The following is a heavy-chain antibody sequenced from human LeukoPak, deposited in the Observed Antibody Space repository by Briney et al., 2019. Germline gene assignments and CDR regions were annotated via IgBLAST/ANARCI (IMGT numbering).Heavy chain of an antibody. CDR3: AKTASGSYYRFDP. Sequence: GRSLTLSCAASGFTFSSYGMHWVRQAPGKGLEWVAVISYDGSNKYYADSVKGRFTISRDNSKNTLYLQMNSLRAEDTAVYYCAKTASGSYYRFDPWGQGTLVTVSS. CDR2: ISYDGSNK. J-gene: IGHJ5*02. D-gene: IGHD1-26*01. CDR1: GFTFSSYG. V-gene: IGHV3-30*18.